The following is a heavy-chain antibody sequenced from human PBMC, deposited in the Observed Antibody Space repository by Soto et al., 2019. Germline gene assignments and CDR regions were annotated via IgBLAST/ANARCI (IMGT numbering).Heavy chain of an antibody. Sequence: QLQLQESGPGLVKPSETLSLTCTVSGGSISSSSYYWGWIRQPPGKGLEWIGSIYYSGSTYYNPSLKSRVTISVDTSTTLVSLKLSSVTAADTAVYSCAGDGPPTVAVAGFDPWGQGTLVTVSS. CDR3: AGDGPPTVAVAGFDP. CDR2: IYYSGST. D-gene: IGHD6-19*01. CDR1: GGSISSSSYY. J-gene: IGHJ5*02. V-gene: IGHV4-39*02.